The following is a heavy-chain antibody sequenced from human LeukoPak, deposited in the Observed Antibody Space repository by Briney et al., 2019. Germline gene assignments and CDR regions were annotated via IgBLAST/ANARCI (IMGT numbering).Heavy chain of an antibody. D-gene: IGHD6-19*01. V-gene: IGHV4-4*07. Sequence: SQTLSLTCTVSGGSISSYYWSWIRQPAGKGLEWIGRIYTSGSTNYNPSLKSRVTMSVDTSKNQFSLKLSSVTAADTAVYYCARGGELVGHSSGWYVGYFDYWGQGTLVTVSS. CDR3: ARGGELVGHSSGWYVGYFDY. J-gene: IGHJ4*02. CDR2: IYTSGST. CDR1: GGSISSYY.